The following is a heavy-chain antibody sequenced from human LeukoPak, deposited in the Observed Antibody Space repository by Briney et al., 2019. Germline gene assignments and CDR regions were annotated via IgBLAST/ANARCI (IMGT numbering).Heavy chain of an antibody. Sequence: GGSLRLSCAASGFTFRDYVMSWVRQAPGKGLERVSYIYPSGTALFYADSVKGGFTISRDNGKNSLYLQLRSLRADDTAVYYCARAAYNCNWGQGTLVTVSS. V-gene: IGHV3-11*01. CDR2: IYPSGTAL. D-gene: IGHD1-20*01. J-gene: IGHJ4*02. CDR1: GFTFRDYV. CDR3: ARAAYNCN.